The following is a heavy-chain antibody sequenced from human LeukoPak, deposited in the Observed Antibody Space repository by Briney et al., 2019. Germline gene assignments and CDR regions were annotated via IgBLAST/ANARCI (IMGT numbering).Heavy chain of an antibody. Sequence: SQTLSLTCTVFGASIGSGSNYWTWIRQSAGKGLEWIGRIHSSGTTNYNPSLKSRLTISLDKSNDQFFLQLSSATAADTAVYYCAKDQSRVRGAIDVWGKGTTVTVSS. CDR1: GASIGSGSNY. D-gene: IGHD3-10*01. V-gene: IGHV4-61*02. CDR3: AKDQSRVRGAIDV. J-gene: IGHJ6*03. CDR2: IHSSGTT.